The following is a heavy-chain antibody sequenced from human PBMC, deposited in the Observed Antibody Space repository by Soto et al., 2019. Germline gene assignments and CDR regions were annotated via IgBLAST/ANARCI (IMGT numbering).Heavy chain of an antibody. CDR3: ATYSKVFQS. V-gene: IGHV4-30-2*01. CDR2: IYNSGST. Sequence: PSETLSLTGAVSGGYISGGYHSWSWIRQPPGKDLEWIGFIYNSGSTYYNTSLKSRATISVDRSKNHFFLNLTSVTAAATAVHYGATYSKVFQSRGQGTKVTVSS. J-gene: IGHJ6*01. CDR1: GGYISGGYHS. D-gene: IGHD4-4*01.